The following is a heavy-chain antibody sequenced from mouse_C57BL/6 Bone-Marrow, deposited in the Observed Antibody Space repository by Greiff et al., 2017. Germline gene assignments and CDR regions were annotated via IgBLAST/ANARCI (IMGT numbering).Heavy chain of an antibody. CDR3: TRSYFDY. CDR1: GYTFPDYY. CDR2: INPSNSGT. Sequence: VQLQQSGPVLVKPGASVKMSCKASGYTFPDYYMNWVKQSHGKSLEWIGVINPSNSGTSYNQKFKGKATLTVDKSSSTAYMELNSLTSADSAFYSSTRSYFDYWGQGTTLTVSS. V-gene: IGHV1-19*01. J-gene: IGHJ2*01.